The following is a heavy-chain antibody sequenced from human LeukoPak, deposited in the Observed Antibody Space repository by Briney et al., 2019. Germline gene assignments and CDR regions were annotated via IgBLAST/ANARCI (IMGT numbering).Heavy chain of an antibody. D-gene: IGHD5-24*01. CDR3: AIREKDFDY. CDR2: ITGDRSYI. Sequence: PGGSLRLSCAASGFTFSNYRMNSVRQAPGKGLEWVSSITGDRSYINHADSVKGRFTVSRDNAKNSLYLQMNSLRVEDTAVYYCAIREKDFDYWGQGTLVTASS. CDR1: GFTFSNYR. V-gene: IGHV3-21*01. J-gene: IGHJ4*02.